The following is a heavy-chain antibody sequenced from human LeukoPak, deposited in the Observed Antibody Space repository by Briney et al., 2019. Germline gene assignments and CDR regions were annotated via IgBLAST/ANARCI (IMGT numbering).Heavy chain of an antibody. CDR2: IFPGGGEI. V-gene: IGHV3-23*01. J-gene: IGHJ4*02. Sequence: GGSLRLSCAASGFTFSTFAMIWVRQPPGKGLEWVSSIFPGGGEIHYADSVRGRFTISRDNSKSTLSLQMNSLRAEGTAVYYCARRLAYGDSADYWGQGTLVTVSS. CDR1: GFTFSTFA. CDR3: ARRLAYGDSADY. D-gene: IGHD4-17*01.